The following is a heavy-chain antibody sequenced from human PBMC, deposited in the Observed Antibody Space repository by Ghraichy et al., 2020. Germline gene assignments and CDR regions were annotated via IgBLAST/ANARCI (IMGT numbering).Heavy chain of an antibody. V-gene: IGHV3-64D*06. D-gene: IGHD2-2*01. CDR2: ISSNGGST. Sequence: GEALNISCSASGFTFSSYAMHWVRQAPGKGLEYVSAISSNGGSTYYADSVKGRFTISRDNSKNTLYLQMSSLRAEDTAVYYCVKGGVGYCSSTSCYSYPHYFDYWGQGTLVTVSS. J-gene: IGHJ4*02. CDR3: VKGGVGYCSSTSCYSYPHYFDY. CDR1: GFTFSSYA.